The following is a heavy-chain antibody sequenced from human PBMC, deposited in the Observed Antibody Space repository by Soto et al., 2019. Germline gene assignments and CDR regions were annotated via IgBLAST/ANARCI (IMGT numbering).Heavy chain of an antibody. CDR1: GGSISSYY. J-gene: IGHJ5*02. D-gene: IGHD2-21*01. CDR3: ARGRPVVLDP. V-gene: IGHV4-59*08. Sequence: PSETLSLTCTVSGGSISSYYWSWIRQPPGKGLEWIGYIYYSGGTNYNPSLKSRVTISVDTSKNQFSLKLSSVTAADTAVYYCARGRPVVLDPWGQGTLVTVSS. CDR2: IYYSGGT.